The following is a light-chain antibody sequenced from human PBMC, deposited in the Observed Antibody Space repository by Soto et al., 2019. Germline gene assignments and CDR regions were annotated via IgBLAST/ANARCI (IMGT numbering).Light chain of an antibody. CDR3: QQQNIWPPWT. V-gene: IGKV3-15*01. CDR2: GAS. J-gene: IGKJ1*01. Sequence: EIVTTQSPATLSVSPGERATLSCRASQSVSNNLAWYQQRPGQAPRLLIYGASTRATGVPARFSGSGSGTDFTLTISRLQSEDFAVYYCQQQNIWPPWTFGQGTKVDIK. CDR1: QSVSNN.